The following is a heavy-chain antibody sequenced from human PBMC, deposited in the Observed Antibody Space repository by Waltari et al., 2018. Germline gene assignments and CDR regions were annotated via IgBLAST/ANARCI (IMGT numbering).Heavy chain of an antibody. CDR3: ASSLGFGYDLP. CDR2: ISSSGSTI. Sequence: VQLVESGGGVVQPGRSLRLSCAASGFTFSSYEMNWVRQAPGKGLEWVSYISSSGSTIYYADSVKGRFTISRDNAKNSLYLQMNSLRAEDTAVYYCASSLGFGYDLPWGQGTLVTVSS. J-gene: IGHJ5*02. D-gene: IGHD5-12*01. CDR1: GFTFSSYE. V-gene: IGHV3-48*03.